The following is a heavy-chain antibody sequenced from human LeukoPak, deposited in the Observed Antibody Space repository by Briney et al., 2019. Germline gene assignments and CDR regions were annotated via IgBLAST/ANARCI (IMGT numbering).Heavy chain of an antibody. CDR2: ISSSSSYI. V-gene: IGHV3-21*01. D-gene: IGHD6-19*01. J-gene: IGHJ4*02. Sequence: GGSLRLSCAASGFTFDDYAMHWVRQAPGKGLEWVSSISSSSSYIYYADSVKGRFTISRDNAKNSLYLQMNSLRAEDTAVYYCASGWYDQGFDYWGQGTLVTVSS. CDR1: GFTFDDYA. CDR3: ASGWYDQGFDY.